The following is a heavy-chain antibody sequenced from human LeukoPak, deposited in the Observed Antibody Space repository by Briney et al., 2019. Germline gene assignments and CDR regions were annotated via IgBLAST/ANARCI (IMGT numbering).Heavy chain of an antibody. CDR2: ISSSSSYI. V-gene: IGHV3-21*01. Sequence: GGSPRLSCAASGFTFSSYSMNWVRQAPGKGLEWVSSISSSSSYIYYADSVKGRFTISRDNAKNSLYLQMNSLRAEDTAVYYCARVSSGYYFDYWGQGTLVTVSS. CDR3: ARVSSGYYFDY. J-gene: IGHJ4*02. D-gene: IGHD3-22*01. CDR1: GFTFSSYS.